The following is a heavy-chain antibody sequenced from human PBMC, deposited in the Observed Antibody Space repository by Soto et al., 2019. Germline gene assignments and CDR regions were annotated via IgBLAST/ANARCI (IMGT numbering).Heavy chain of an antibody. CDR1: GFTFDDYA. J-gene: IGHJ4*02. V-gene: IGHV3-9*01. CDR2: ISWNSGSI. Sequence: EVQLVESGGGLVQPGRSLRLSCAASGFTFDDYAMHWVRQAPGKGLEWVSGISWNSGSIGYADSVKGRFTISRDNAKNSLYLQMNSLRAEDTALYYCAKDIPATVTTLPDYWGQGTLVTVSS. CDR3: AKDIPATVTTLPDY. D-gene: IGHD4-17*01.